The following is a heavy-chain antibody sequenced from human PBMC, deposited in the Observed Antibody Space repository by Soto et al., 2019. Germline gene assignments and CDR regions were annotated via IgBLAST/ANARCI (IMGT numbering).Heavy chain of an antibody. J-gene: IGHJ4*02. CDR2: IYPVDSDT. D-gene: IGHD3-9*01. CDR1: GYGFSTHW. V-gene: IGHV5-51*01. Sequence: PGESLKISCQGSGYGFSTHWIAWVRQVPGKRLEWMGIIYPVDSDTRYTPSFEGQVTISVDKSTSTAYLQWSALKASDTAVYYCARKSPRYYDRRYFDSWGQGTLVTVSS. CDR3: ARKSPRYYDRRYFDS.